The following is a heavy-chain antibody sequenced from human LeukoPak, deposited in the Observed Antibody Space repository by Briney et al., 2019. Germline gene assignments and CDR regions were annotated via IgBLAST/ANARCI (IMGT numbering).Heavy chain of an antibody. CDR3: ARDRYSYGYIGWFDP. CDR2: IYSGGST. J-gene: IGHJ5*02. V-gene: IGHV3-53*04. CDR1: GFTVSSNY. D-gene: IGHD5-18*01. Sequence: GGSLRHSCAASGFTVSSNYMSWVRQAPGKGLEWVSVIYSGGSTYYADSVKGRFTISRHNSKNTLYLQMNSLRAEDTAVYYCARDRYSYGYIGWFDPWGQGTLVTVSS.